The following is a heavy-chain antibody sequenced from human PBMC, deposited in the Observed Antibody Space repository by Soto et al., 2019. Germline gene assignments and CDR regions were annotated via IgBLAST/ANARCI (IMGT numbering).Heavy chain of an antibody. D-gene: IGHD3-3*01. V-gene: IGHV3-33*01. CDR1: GFTLSNFS. CDR2: IWYDGSKK. Sequence: QVQVVESGGGVVQPGRSLRLSCAASGFTLSNFSMHWVRQAPGKGLEWVSLIWYDGSKKSYGDSVKGRFTISRDNSRNTVYLQMNSLRADDTAVYYCARDASYYSLWSGYYPSRNGMDVWGQGTTVTVSS. CDR3: ARDASYYSLWSGYYPSRNGMDV. J-gene: IGHJ6*02.